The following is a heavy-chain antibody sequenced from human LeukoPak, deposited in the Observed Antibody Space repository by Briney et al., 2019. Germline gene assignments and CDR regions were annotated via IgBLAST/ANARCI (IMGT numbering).Heavy chain of an antibody. Sequence: GGSLRLSCAASGFTFSSYGMHWVRQAPGKGLEWVAFIRYDGSNKYYADSVKGRFTISRDNSKNTLYLQMNSLRAEDTAVYYCAKDQDTAIVFAYWGQGTLVTVSS. V-gene: IGHV3-30*02. CDR1: GFTFSSYG. J-gene: IGHJ4*02. CDR2: IRYDGSNK. CDR3: AKDQDTAIVFAY. D-gene: IGHD5-18*01.